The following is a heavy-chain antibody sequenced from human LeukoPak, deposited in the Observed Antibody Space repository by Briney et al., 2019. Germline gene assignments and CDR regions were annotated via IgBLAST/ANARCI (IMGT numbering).Heavy chain of an antibody. CDR1: GGSISPYS. Sequence: SETLSLTCTVSGGSISPYSWSWIRQPPGKGLEWIGYIYSSGSTNYNPSLKSRVTISLDTSKNQFSLKLTSVTAADTAVYFCAKQAYCSSTDCYGFDYWGGGTMVAVSS. V-gene: IGHV4-59*08. CDR3: AKQAYCSSTDCYGFDY. CDR2: IYSSGST. D-gene: IGHD2-2*01. J-gene: IGHJ4*02.